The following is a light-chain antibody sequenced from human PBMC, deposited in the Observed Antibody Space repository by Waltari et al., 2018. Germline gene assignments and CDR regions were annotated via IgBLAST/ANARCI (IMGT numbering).Light chain of an antibody. J-gene: IGKJ4*01. CDR3: QQGHGLPLT. CDR2: AVS. Sequence: DIQLTQSPSSVSASVGDRVTITCRASRDISSWLAWYQQKPGTAPKHLIYAVSSLQRWVPSIFSGSGSGTYFTLTNSSLQPEDFAIYYCQQGHGLPLTFGGGTKVEIK. CDR1: RDISSW. V-gene: IGKV1-12*01.